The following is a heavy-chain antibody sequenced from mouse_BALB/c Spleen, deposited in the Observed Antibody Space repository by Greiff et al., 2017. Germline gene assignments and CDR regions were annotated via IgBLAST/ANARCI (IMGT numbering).Heavy chain of an antibody. CDR2: ILLGSGST. J-gene: IGHJ2*01. D-gene: IGHD2-2*01. Sequence: QVQLKQSGAELMKPGASVKISCTATGYTFSSYWIEWVKQRPGHGLEWIGEILLGSGSTNYNEKFKGKATFTADTSSNTAYMQLSSLTSEDSAVYYYARGRPYGYEDYLDYWGQGTTLTGSS. CDR1: GYTFSSYW. V-gene: IGHV1-9*01. CDR3: ARGRPYGYEDYLDY.